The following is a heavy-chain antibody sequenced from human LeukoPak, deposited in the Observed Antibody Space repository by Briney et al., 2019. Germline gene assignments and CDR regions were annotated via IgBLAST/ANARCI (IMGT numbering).Heavy chain of an antibody. CDR2: IYYSGST. CDR1: GGSISGSSYY. Sequence: SETLSLTCTVSGGSISGSSYYWGWIRQPPGKGLEWIGNIYYSGSTYYNPSLKSRVTISVDTSKNQFSLKLSSVTAADTAVYYCARAAFGGYNPNDVFDIWGQGTRVTVS. CDR3: ARAAFGGYNPNDVFDI. D-gene: IGHD3-22*01. J-gene: IGHJ3*02. V-gene: IGHV4-39*01.